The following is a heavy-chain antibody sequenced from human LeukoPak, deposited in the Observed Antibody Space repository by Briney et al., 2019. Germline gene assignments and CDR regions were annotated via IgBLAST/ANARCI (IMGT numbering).Heavy chain of an antibody. CDR2: IYTSGST. Sequence: SETLSLACTVSGGTISSGSYYWSWIRQPAGKGLEWIGRIYTSGSTNYNPSLKSRVTISVDTSKNQFSLKLSSVPAADTAVYYCARSHYSLRTYYYYYYMDVWGKGTTVTVSS. D-gene: IGHD4-11*01. CDR1: GGTISSGSYY. CDR3: ARSHYSLRTYYYYYYMDV. V-gene: IGHV4-61*02. J-gene: IGHJ6*03.